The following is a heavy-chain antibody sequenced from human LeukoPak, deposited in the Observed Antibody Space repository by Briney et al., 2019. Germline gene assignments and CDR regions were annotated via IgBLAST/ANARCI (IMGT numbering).Heavy chain of an antibody. J-gene: IGHJ5*02. CDR3: AKNRWGSVATPDP. Sequence: TGGSLRLSCAASGFSFSDYDIHWVRLAPGKGLEWVTFIRYDGSNTYAESVKGRFTISRDNSKNTVYLQMNSLAIEDTAIYYCAKNRWGSVATPDPWGQGTVVTVSS. CDR2: IRYDGSNT. V-gene: IGHV3-30*02. CDR1: GFSFSDYD. D-gene: IGHD5-12*01.